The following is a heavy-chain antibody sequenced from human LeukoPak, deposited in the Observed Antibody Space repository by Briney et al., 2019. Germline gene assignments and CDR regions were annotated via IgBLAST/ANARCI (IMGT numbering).Heavy chain of an antibody. CDR1: GGSISSYY. V-gene: IGHV4-59*08. J-gene: IGHJ5*02. Sequence: SETLSLTCTVSGGSISSYYWSWIRQPPGKGLEWIGYIYYSGSTNYNPSLKSRVTISVDTSKNQFSLKLSSVTAADTAVYYCARHPPLLGFDPWGQGTLVTVSS. CDR2: IYYSGST. CDR3: ARHPPLLGFDP.